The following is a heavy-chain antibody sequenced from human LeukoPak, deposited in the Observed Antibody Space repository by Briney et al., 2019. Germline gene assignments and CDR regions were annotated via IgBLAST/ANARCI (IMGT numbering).Heavy chain of an antibody. CDR3: ARARADIVVVVAATRRRAFDI. D-gene: IGHD2-15*01. V-gene: IGHV4-34*01. Sequence: PSETLSLACAVYGGSFSGYYWSWIRQPPGKGLEWIGEINHSGSTNYNPSLKSRVTISVDTSKNQFSLKLSSVTAADTAVYYCARARADIVVVVAATRRRAFDIWGQGTMVTVSS. CDR2: INHSGST. J-gene: IGHJ3*02. CDR1: GGSFSGYY.